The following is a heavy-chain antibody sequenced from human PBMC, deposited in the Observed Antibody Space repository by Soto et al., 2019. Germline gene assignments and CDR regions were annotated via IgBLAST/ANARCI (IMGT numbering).Heavy chain of an antibody. J-gene: IGHJ4*02. V-gene: IGHV4-4*02. CDR3: SRLRSWKPYYFDN. CDR2: IYPSGTT. D-gene: IGHD3-10*01. Sequence: SETLSLTCAVSGGSINSSNWWTWVRQTPGQGLEWIGEIYPSGTTNYNPSLKTRVTISLDKSTNQFSLRLTSVTAEDTAVYYCSRLRSWKPYYFDNWGQGTLVTVSS. CDR1: GGSINSSNW.